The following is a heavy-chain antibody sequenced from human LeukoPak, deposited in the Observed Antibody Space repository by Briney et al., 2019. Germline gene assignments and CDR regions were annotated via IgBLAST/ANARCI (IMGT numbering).Heavy chain of an antibody. V-gene: IGHV3-23*01. CDR3: AKSGYNRFDY. CDR2: ISGIGVRT. Sequence: GGSLRLSCAASGFTFSSFGMSWVRQAPGKGLEWVSAISGIGVRTYYADSVKGRFTISRDNSKNTLYLQMNSLRAEDTAVYYCAKSGYNRFDYWGQGTLVTVSS. D-gene: IGHD5-24*01. CDR1: GFTFSSFG. J-gene: IGHJ4*02.